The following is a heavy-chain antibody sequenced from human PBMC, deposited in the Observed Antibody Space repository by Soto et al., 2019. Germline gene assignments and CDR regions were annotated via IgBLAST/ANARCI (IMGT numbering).Heavy chain of an antibody. D-gene: IGHD3-3*01. CDR3: TTTEGGSYDFWSGYFRIVDV. J-gene: IGHJ6*02. CDR2: IKSKTDGGTT. Sequence: NPGGSLRLSCAASGFTFSNAWMSWVRQAPGKGLEWVGRIKSKTDGGTTDYAAPVKGRFTISRDDSKNTLYLQMNSLKTEDTAVYYCTTTEGGSYDFWSGYFRIVDVWGQGTTVTVSS. V-gene: IGHV3-15*01. CDR1: GFTFSNAW.